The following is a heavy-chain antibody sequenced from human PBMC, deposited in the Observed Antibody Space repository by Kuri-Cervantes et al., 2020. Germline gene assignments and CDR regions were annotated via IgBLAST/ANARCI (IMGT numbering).Heavy chain of an antibody. CDR3: ASLDILTGYFPFGL. D-gene: IGHD3-9*01. Sequence: ESLKISCAASGFTFSDYYMTWIRQPPGKGLEYIGEIFHSGSANYNPSLRGRVTISLDKSENQFSLNLTSVTAADTAVYYCASLDILTGYFPFGLWGQGTLVTVSS. V-gene: IGHV4-34*12. CDR1: GFTFSDYY. CDR2: IFHSGSA. J-gene: IGHJ5*02.